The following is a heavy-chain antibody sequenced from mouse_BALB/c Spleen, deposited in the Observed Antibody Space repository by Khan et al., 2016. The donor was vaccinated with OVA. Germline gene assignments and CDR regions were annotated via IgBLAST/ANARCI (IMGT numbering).Heavy chain of an antibody. CDR1: GFPLTNYG. D-gene: IGHD1-1*02. V-gene: IGHV2-2*02. CDR2: IWSGGIT. Sequence: QVQLKESGPGLVQPSQSLSITCTVSGFPLTNYGVHWVRQSPGKGLEWLGVIWSGGITDYNETFISRLSISKDISKSQVFFKMNSLQANDTAIYYCAKNRNGYFDYWGQGTTLTVSS. J-gene: IGHJ2*01. CDR3: AKNRNGYFDY.